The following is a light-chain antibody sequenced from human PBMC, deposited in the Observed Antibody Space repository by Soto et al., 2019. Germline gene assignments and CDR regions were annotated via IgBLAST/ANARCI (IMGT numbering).Light chain of an antibody. V-gene: IGKV3-11*01. J-gene: IGKJ5*01. CDR2: DAS. CDR3: QQRYAWPPIT. CDR1: RSVRSY. Sequence: EIVLTQSPATLSLSPGERATLSCRASRSVRSYLAWYQQKPGQAPRLLIYDASNRAAGIPARFSGSGSETDFTLTISNLEPEDFAVYYCQQRYAWPPITFGQWTRLEIK.